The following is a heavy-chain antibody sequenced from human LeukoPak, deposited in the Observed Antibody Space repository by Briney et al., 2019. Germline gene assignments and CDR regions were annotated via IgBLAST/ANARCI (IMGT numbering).Heavy chain of an antibody. CDR3: ALASSGWIHEGY. CDR2: ISPNSGST. J-gene: IGHJ4*02. V-gene: IGHV1-2*02. Sequence: ASVKVSCTASGYTFTGYYMHWVRQAPGQGREWMEWISPNSGSTSSAQKFHGRITMTRDTSIRPANTELSRLRADDPAVYSCALASSGWIHEGYWGQGTLLSVSS. D-gene: IGHD3-3*02. CDR1: GYTFTGYY.